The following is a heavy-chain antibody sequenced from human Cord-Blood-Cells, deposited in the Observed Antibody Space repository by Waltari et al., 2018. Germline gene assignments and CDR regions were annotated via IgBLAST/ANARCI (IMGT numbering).Heavy chain of an antibody. CDR3: ARWKRGYSGYEASYYFDY. Sequence: QVQRVQSGAEVTKPGASVKVSCKDSGYTLPSYAINRVRQATGQGLEWMGWINPNSGNTGYAQKFQGRVTMTRNTSISTAYMELSSLRSEDTAVYYCARWKRGYSGYEASYYFDYWGQGTLVTVSS. V-gene: IGHV1-8*01. J-gene: IGHJ4*02. CDR1: GYTLPSYA. D-gene: IGHD5-12*01. CDR2: INPNSGNT.